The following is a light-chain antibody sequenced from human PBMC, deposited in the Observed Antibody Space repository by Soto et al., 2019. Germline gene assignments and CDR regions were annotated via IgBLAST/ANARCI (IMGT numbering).Light chain of an antibody. CDR3: QHYNNLPPT. CDR1: QSVSDN. J-gene: IGKJ4*01. CDR2: GAS. Sequence: EIVMTQSPATLSVSPGERATLSCKASQSVSDNLAWYQHKPGQAPRLLIFGASTRATGIPVRFSGSGSGTEFTLIIISLQSEDSAVYYCQHYNNLPPTFGGGTKVEIK. V-gene: IGKV3-15*01.